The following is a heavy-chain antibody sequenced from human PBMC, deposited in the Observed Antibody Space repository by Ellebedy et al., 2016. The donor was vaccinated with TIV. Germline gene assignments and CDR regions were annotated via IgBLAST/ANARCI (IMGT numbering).Heavy chain of an antibody. CDR2: IRGKGSNT. V-gene: IGHV3-23*01. Sequence: GESLKISCAASGFTFSSNAMSRVRQAPGKGQEWVSAIRGKGSNTYHEHSVKGRFTISRDNSKNTLYLEMNSLRAADTAVYYCAKEYIVGVTPGVDYWGQGTLVTVSS. J-gene: IGHJ4*02. CDR3: AKEYIVGVTPGVDY. CDR1: GFTFSSNA. D-gene: IGHD1-26*01.